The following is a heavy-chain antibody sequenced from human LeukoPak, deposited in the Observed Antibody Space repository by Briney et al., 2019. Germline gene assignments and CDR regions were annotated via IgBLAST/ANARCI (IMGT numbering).Heavy chain of an antibody. CDR3: ARASSSSWYLIDY. Sequence: ASVKVSCKASGYTFTGYYMHWVRQAPGQGLEWMGWINPNSGGTNYAQKFQGRVTMTRDTSISTAYMELSRLRSDDTAVYYCARASSSSWYLIDYWGQGTLVTVSS. CDR1: GYTFTGYY. V-gene: IGHV1-2*02. D-gene: IGHD6-13*01. J-gene: IGHJ4*02. CDR2: INPNSGGT.